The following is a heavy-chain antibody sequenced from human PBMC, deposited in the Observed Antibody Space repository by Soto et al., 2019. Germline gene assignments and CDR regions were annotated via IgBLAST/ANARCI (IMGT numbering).Heavy chain of an antibody. V-gene: IGHV3-23*01. J-gene: IGHJ4*02. CDR1: GFTFGSYT. CDR3: AKTGPVPDRIRFDY. CDR2: ISGIRADT. D-gene: IGHD2-15*01. Sequence: VQLLESGGGFVQPGGSLTLSCAGSGFTFGSYTMAWVRQAPGKGLEWVAGISGIRADTYYAGSVKDRFSISRDNSRNTLYLQMNSLRGDDTGVYYCAKTGPVPDRIRFDYWGQGARVVVSS.